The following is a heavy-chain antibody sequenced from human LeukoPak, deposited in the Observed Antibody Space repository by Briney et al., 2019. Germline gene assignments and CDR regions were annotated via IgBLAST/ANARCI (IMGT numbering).Heavy chain of an antibody. Sequence: ASVKVSCKASGYTFTGYYMHWVRQAPGQGLEWMGRINPNSGGTSYAQNFQGRVTMTRDTSINTVYMELSGLRSDDTAVYYCARVPCSGGSCYFRREYWGQGTLVTVSS. D-gene: IGHD2-15*01. CDR2: INPNSGGT. J-gene: IGHJ4*02. CDR1: GYTFTGYY. V-gene: IGHV1-2*06. CDR3: ARVPCSGGSCYFRREY.